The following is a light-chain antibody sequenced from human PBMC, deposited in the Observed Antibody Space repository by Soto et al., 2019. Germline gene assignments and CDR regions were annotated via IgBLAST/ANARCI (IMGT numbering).Light chain of an antibody. CDR1: SSDVGAYDS. CDR3: TSYTSSSTVV. CDR2: EVS. V-gene: IGLV2-14*01. J-gene: IGLJ2*01. Sequence: QSVLTQPASVSGSPGQSITISCTGTSSDVGAYDSVSWYQQHPGKTPKLMIFEVSNRPSGVSNRFSGSKSGNTASLTISGLQADDEADYYCTSYTSSSTVVVGGGTKLTVL.